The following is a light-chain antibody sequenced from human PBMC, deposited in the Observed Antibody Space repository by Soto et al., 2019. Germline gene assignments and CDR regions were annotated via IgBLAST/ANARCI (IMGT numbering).Light chain of an antibody. CDR1: QSISSW. V-gene: IGKV1-5*03. J-gene: IGKJ3*01. CDR2: KAS. CDR3: QQYNSYLFT. Sequence: DIQMTQSPSTLSASVGDRVTITCRASQSISSWLAWYQQKPGKAPKLLIYKASSLESGVPSRFSGSGSGTEFTLTISSLQPDDFATYYFQQYNSYLFTFGPGTNVDIK.